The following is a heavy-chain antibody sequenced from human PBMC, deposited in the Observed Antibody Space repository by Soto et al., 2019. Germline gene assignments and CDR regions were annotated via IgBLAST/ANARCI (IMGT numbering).Heavy chain of an antibody. Sequence: QVQLQESGPGLVKPSETLSLTCTVSGGSISSYYWSWIRQPPGKGLEWIGYIYYSGSTNYNPSLTSRVTRAVDTSKNQFSLKLSSVTAADTAVYYFARSPTPRRLYDPWGQGTLVTVSS. D-gene: IGHD2-2*02. J-gene: IGHJ5*02. CDR3: ARSPTPRRLYDP. CDR1: GGSISSYY. CDR2: IYYSGST. V-gene: IGHV4-59*01.